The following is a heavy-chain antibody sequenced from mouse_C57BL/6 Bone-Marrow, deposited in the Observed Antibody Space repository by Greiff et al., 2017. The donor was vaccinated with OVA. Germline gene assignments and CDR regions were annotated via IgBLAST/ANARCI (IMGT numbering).Heavy chain of an antibody. CDR3: ARGYYGD. V-gene: IGHV5-17*01. CDR2: ISSGSSTI. CDR1: GFTFSDYG. Sequence: EVKVEESGGGLVKPGGSLKLSCAASGFTFSDYGMHWVRQAPEKGLEWVAYISSGSSTIYYADTVKGRFTISRDNAKNTLFLQMTSLRSEDTAMYYCARGYYGDWGQGTTLTVSS. D-gene: IGHD1-1*01. J-gene: IGHJ2*01.